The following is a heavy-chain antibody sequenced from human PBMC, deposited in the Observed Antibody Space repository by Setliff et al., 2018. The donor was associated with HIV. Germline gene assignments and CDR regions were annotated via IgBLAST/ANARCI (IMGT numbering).Heavy chain of an antibody. CDR1: GYLFTGYY. D-gene: IGHD5-12*01. Sequence: GASVKVSCKASGYLFTGYYMHWVRQAPGQGLEWMGWINVNSGGTKYAQKFQGRVTMTRDTSISTANMELSGLRSDDTAVYYCARDPALTYSGYVYWYFDLWGRGTLVTVSS. J-gene: IGHJ2*01. V-gene: IGHV1-2*02. CDR2: INVNSGGT. CDR3: ARDPALTYSGYVYWYFDL.